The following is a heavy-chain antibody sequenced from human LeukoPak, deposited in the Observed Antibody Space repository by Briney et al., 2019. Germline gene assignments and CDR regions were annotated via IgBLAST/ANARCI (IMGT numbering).Heavy chain of an antibody. V-gene: IGHV3-30-3*01. J-gene: IGHJ4*02. Sequence: PGRSLRLSCAASGFTFSSYAMHWVRQAPGKGLEWVAVISYDGTNKYYADSVKGRFTISRDNSKNTLYLQMNSLRAEDTAVYYCARFGTYWGQGTLVTVSS. CDR1: GFTFSSYA. CDR3: ARFGTY. D-gene: IGHD3-10*01. CDR2: ISYDGTNK.